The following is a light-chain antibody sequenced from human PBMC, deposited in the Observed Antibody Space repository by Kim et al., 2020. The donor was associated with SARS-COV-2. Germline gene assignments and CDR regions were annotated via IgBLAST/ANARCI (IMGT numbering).Light chain of an antibody. V-gene: IGKV1-39*01. CDR1: QTITTS. J-gene: IGKJ2*01. Sequence: STSVGDRVTITCRASQTITTSLKWYQVVPGKAPKLLIFEASTLQRRVPSRFSGSGYGTEFTLTIANLRPEDFATYFCQQTYTPPYTFGQGTTLEI. CDR3: QQTYTPPYT. CDR2: EAS.